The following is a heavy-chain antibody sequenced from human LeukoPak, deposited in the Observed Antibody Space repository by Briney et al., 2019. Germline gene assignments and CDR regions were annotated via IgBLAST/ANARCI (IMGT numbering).Heavy chain of an antibody. Sequence: GGSLRLSCAASGFTFSSYSMNRVRQAPGKGLEWVSSISSSSSYIYYADSVKGRFTISRDNAKNSLYLQMNSLRAEDTAVYYCAREGSSQGAFDIWGQGTLVTVSS. CDR2: ISSSSSYI. CDR3: AREGSSQGAFDI. D-gene: IGHD3-9*01. V-gene: IGHV3-21*01. J-gene: IGHJ4*02. CDR1: GFTFSSYS.